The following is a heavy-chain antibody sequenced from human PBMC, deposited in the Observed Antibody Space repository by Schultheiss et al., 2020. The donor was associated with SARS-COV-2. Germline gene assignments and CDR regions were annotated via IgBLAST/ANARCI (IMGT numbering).Heavy chain of an antibody. Sequence: GESLKVSCKASGYTFTGYYMHWVRQAPGQGLEWMGWINPNSGGTNYAQKFQGRVTMTRDTSISTAYMELSRLRSDDTAVYYCARDGGLVLMVPTPRGPFDPWGQGTLVTVSS. CDR1: GYTFTGYY. V-gene: IGHV1-2*02. D-gene: IGHD2-8*01. CDR3: ARDGGLVLMVPTPRGPFDP. J-gene: IGHJ5*02. CDR2: INPNSGGT.